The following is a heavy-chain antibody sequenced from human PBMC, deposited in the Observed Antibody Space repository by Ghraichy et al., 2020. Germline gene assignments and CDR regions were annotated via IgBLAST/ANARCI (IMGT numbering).Heavy chain of an antibody. CDR3: ARVPCTGPRCDSGDH. CDR2: VNPNDRTI. CDR1: GYTFTKSF. J-gene: IGHJ4*02. D-gene: IGHD2-15*01. Sequence: ASVKVSCKTSGYTFTKSFVQWVRQAPGQGLEWVGIVNPNDRTISYAPKFQGRVSVTTDTSTSTVYMEMRGLRFEDTAVYYCARVPCTGPRCDSGDHWGQGTLVTVSS. V-gene: IGHV1-46*01.